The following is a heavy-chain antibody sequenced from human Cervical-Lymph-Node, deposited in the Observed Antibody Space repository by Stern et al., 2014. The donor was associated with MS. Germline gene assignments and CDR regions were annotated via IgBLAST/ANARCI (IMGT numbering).Heavy chain of an antibody. D-gene: IGHD5-24*01. V-gene: IGHV1-69*01. CDR2: IIPFFGTA. Sequence: VQLAQSGAEVKKPGSSVKVSCKASGGTFSSYAISWVRQAPGQGLEWMGGIIPFFGTANYVQRFQGRVTITADESTTTAYMELSSLRSEDTAVYYCATRDMATVTNYYYGMDVWGQGTTVIVSS. CDR1: GGTFSSYA. CDR3: ATRDMATVTNYYYGMDV. J-gene: IGHJ6*02.